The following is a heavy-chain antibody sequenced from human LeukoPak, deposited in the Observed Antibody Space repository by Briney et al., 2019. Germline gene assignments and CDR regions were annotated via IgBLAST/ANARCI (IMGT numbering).Heavy chain of an antibody. J-gene: IGHJ5*02. V-gene: IGHV1-2*02. CDR3: ARGLDCSGGSCYGWFDP. D-gene: IGHD2-15*01. CDR1: GYTFTGDY. CDR2: INPNSGGT. Sequence: ASVKFSCKASGYTFTGDYMHWVRQAPGQGLEWMGGINPNSGGTNYAQKFQGRVTMTRDTSISTAYMELSRLRSDDTAVYYCARGLDCSGGSCYGWFDPRGQGTLVTVSS.